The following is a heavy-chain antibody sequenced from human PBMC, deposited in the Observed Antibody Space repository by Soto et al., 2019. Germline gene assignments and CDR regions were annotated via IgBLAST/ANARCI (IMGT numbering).Heavy chain of an antibody. CDR2: ISNSGSTI. Sequence: PGGSLRLSCAASGFTFTDYYMSWIRQAPGKGLEWVSYISNSGSTIRYADSVKGRFTISRDNTKNSLSLEMDSLRAEDTAMYYCARRGNSGGYYEFDCWGQGILVTVPQ. J-gene: IGHJ4*02. CDR1: GFTFTDYY. CDR3: ARRGNSGGYYEFDC. V-gene: IGHV3-11*01. D-gene: IGHD3-22*01.